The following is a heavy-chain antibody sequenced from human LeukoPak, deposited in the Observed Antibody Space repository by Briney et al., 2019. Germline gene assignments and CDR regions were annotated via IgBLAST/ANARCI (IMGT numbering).Heavy chain of an antibody. CDR2: INPNRGGT. D-gene: IGHD4-17*01. V-gene: IGHV1-2*02. J-gene: IGHJ6*03. CDR1: GYTFTGYY. Sequence: ASVKVSCKASGYTFTGYYMHWVRQAPGQGLEWMGWINPNRGGTNYAQKFQGRVTMTRDTSISTAYMELSRLRSDDTAVYYCARGLGAVTTLGYYYYYYMDVWGKGTTVTVSS. CDR3: ARGLGAVTTLGYYYYYYMDV.